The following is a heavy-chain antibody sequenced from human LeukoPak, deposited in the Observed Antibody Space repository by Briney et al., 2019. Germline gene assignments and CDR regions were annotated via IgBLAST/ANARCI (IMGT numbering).Heavy chain of an antibody. CDR2: IPYDGSNK. Sequence: PGGSLRLSCAASGFTFSSYGMHWVRQAPGKGLEWVAVIPYDGSNKYYADSVKGRFTISRDNSKNTLYLQMNSLRAEDTAVYYCAKGADGGSYLGYWGQGTLVTVSS. CDR3: AKGADGGSYLGY. J-gene: IGHJ4*02. V-gene: IGHV3-30*18. CDR1: GFTFSSYG. D-gene: IGHD1-26*01.